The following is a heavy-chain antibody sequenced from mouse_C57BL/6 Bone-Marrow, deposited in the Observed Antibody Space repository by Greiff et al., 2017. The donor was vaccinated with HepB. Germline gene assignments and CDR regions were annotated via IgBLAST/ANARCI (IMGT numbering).Heavy chain of an antibody. J-gene: IGHJ2*01. D-gene: IGHD1-1*01. CDR3: TAITTVVAKGY. Sequence: QVQLQQPGAELVKPGASVKLSCKASGYTFTSYWMHWVKQRPGQGLEWIGMIHPNSGSTNYNEKFKSKATLTVDKSSSTAYMQLSSLTSEDSAVYYCTAITTVVAKGYWGQGTTLTVSS. CDR2: IHPNSGST. V-gene: IGHV1-64*01. CDR1: GYTFTSYW.